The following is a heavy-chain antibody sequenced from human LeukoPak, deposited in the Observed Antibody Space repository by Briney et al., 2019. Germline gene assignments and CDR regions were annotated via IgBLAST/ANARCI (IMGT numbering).Heavy chain of an antibody. J-gene: IGHJ2*01. CDR2: INHSGST. Sequence: ASETLSLTCAVYGGSFSGYYWSWIRQPPGKGLEWIGEINHSGSTNYNPSLKSPVTISVDTSKNQFSLKLSSVTAAYTAVYYCARGVSIVVVPFDLWGRGTLVTVSS. CDR1: GGSFSGYY. CDR3: ARGVSIVVVPFDL. D-gene: IGHD2-2*01. V-gene: IGHV4-34*01.